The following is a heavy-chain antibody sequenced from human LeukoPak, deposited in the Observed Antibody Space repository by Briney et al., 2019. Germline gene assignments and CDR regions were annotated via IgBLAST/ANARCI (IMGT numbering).Heavy chain of an antibody. CDR3: ARDGLRFLEWSLSH. D-gene: IGHD3-3*01. V-gene: IGHV4-4*07. Sequence: SETLSLTCSVSGGYVSNYYWSWIRQPAGKGLEWIGRVYSSGSTTYNPSLKSRVTMSLDTSKNQFSLKLTSVTAADTAVYFCARDGLRFLEWSLSHWGQGTLVTVSS. J-gene: IGHJ4*02. CDR1: GGYVSNYY. CDR2: VYSSGST.